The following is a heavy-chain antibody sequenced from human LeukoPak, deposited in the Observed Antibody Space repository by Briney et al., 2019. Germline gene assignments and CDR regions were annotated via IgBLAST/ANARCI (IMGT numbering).Heavy chain of an antibody. CDR2: IKVDGSET. V-gene: IGHV3-7*04. CDR3: ARAHSSPNWFDP. J-gene: IGHJ5*02. Sequence: GGSLRLSCAASGFSFSNSWMSWVRQAPGKGLEWVANIKVDGSETYYVDSVKGRFTISRDNAKSSLYLQMNSLRVEDTAVYYCARAHSSPNWFDPWGQGTLVTVSS. D-gene: IGHD6-13*01. CDR1: GFSFSNSW.